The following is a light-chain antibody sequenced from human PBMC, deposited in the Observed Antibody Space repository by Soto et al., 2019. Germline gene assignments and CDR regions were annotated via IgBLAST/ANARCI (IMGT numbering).Light chain of an antibody. CDR1: SGINVATYR. Sequence: QPMLTQPSSLSASPGASASLTCTLRSGINVATYRIYWYQQKPGSPPLYLLSYMSDSDNHHGSGAPSRFSGSKDASANAGILRISGLQSEDEADYYCLIWRSSDYIFGNGTKAAVL. CDR2: YMSDSDN. J-gene: IGLJ1*01. V-gene: IGLV5-45*03. CDR3: LIWRSSDYI.